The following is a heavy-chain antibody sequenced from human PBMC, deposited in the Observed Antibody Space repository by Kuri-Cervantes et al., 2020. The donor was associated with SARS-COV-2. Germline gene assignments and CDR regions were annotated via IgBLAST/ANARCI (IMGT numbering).Heavy chain of an antibody. V-gene: IGHV1-24*01. CDR1: GYTLTELS. CDR3: ATGDFWSGYYLDY. CDR2: FDPEDGET. J-gene: IGHJ4*02. D-gene: IGHD3-3*01. Sequence: ASVKVSCKVSGYTLTELSMHWVRQAPGKGLEWMGGFDPEDGETIYAQKFQGRVTMTEDTSTDTAYMELSSLRSEDTAVYHCATGDFWSGYYLDYWGQGTLVTVSS.